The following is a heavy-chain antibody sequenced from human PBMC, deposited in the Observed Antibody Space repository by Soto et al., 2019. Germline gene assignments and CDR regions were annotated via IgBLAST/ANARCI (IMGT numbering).Heavy chain of an antibody. D-gene: IGHD2-21*01. Sequence: PSETLSLTCTVSGGSISSYYWSWIRQPAGKGLEWIGRIYTSGSTNYNPSLKSRVTMSVDTSKNQFSLKLSSVTAADTAVYYCARDTVYGGEAGFDYWGQGTLVTVSS. CDR2: IYTSGST. V-gene: IGHV4-4*07. CDR1: GGSISSYY. J-gene: IGHJ4*02. CDR3: ARDTVYGGEAGFDY.